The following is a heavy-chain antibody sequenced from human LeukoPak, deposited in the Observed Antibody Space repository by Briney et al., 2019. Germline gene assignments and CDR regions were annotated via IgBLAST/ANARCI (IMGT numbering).Heavy chain of an antibody. J-gene: IGHJ4*02. V-gene: IGHV4-39*01. CDR3: ARHGSTNYFDY. D-gene: IGHD2-2*03. CDR2: IYYSGST. Sequence: PSETLSLTCAVSGGSISSTTSHWGWIRQPPGKGLEWIGRIYYSGSTFYNPSLKSRVTISVDTSKNQFSLRLSSVTAADTAVYYCARHGSTNYFDYWGQGTLVTVSS. CDR1: GGSISSTTSH.